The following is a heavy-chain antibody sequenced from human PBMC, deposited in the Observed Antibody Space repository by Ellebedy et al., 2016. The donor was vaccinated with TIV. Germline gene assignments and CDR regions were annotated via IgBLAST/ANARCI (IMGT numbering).Heavy chain of an antibody. D-gene: IGHD4-17*01. CDR3: AKDLTTVHYYYYYGMDV. CDR2: ISGGGGSR. CDR1: GFTFSSYA. J-gene: IGHJ6*02. Sequence: GGSLRLXXAASGFTFSSYAMSWVRQAPGKGLEWVSAISGGGGSRYYADSVEGRFTISRDNSKNTLYLQMNSLRAEDTAVYYCAKDLTTVHYYYYYGMDVWGQGTTVTVSS. V-gene: IGHV3-23*01.